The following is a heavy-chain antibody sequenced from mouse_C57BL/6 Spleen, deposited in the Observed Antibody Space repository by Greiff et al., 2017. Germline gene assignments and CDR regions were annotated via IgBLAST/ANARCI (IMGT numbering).Heavy chain of an antibody. V-gene: IGHV5-6*01. Sequence: EVQGVESGGDLVKPGGSLKLSCAASGFTFSSYGMSWVRQTPDKRLEWVATISSGGSYTYYPDSVKGRFTISRDNAKNTRYLQMSSLKSEDTAMYYCARHGTTRYFDYWGQGTTLTVSS. CDR2: ISSGGSYT. CDR3: ARHGTTRYFDY. J-gene: IGHJ2*01. D-gene: IGHD1-1*01. CDR1: GFTFSSYG.